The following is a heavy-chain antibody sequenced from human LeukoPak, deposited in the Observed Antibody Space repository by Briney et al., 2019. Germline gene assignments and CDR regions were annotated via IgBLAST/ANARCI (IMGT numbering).Heavy chain of an antibody. CDR1: GYTLTELS. V-gene: IGHV1-24*01. CDR2: FDPEDGET. D-gene: IGHD4-11*01. J-gene: IGHJ3*02. Sequence: ASVTVSCKVSGYTLTELSMHWVRQAPGKGLEGMGGFDPEDGETIYAQKFQGRVTMTEDTSTDTAYMELSSLRSEDTAVYYCATVPETTADAFDIWGQGTMVTVSS. CDR3: ATVPETTADAFDI.